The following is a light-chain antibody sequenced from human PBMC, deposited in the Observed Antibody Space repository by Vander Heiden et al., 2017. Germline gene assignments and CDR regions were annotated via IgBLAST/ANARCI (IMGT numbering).Light chain of an antibody. V-gene: IGKV3-11*01. CDR1: QSVNSY. CDR2: DAS. Sequence: EIELTQSPATLSLSPGERATLSCRASQSVNSYLAWYQQKPGQAPRLLMFDASNRASGIPARFSGSGSGTDFTLTISSLEPEDFAVYYCQQRYDWPLTFGGGTKVEIK. J-gene: IGKJ4*01. CDR3: QQRYDWPLT.